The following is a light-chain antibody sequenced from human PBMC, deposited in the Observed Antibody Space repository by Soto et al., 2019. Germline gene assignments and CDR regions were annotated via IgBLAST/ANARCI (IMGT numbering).Light chain of an antibody. J-gene: IGKJ4*01. CDR3: QQYENLPLS. CDR1: QDISNY. V-gene: IGKV1-33*01. Sequence: DIQMTQSPSSLSASVGDRVTITCQASQDISNYLNWYQQKPGKAPKLLIYDASNLETGVPSRFSGRGSGTDFTFTTSSLQPEDIATFYRQQYENLPLSFGGGTKVDIK. CDR2: DAS.